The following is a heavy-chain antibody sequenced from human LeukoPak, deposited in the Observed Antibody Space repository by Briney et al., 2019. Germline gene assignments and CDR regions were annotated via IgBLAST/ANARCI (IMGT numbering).Heavy chain of an antibody. Sequence: GGSLRLSCTASGYRFSEHAMTWFRQAPGKGPEWVAFIRANAYGGITLYAASVEGRFIVSRDDSNSVAYLQMSSLKSEDTAIYYCTRDPIRGWRYFDHWGQGALVIVSS. CDR3: TRDPIRGWRYFDH. D-gene: IGHD3-10*01. J-gene: IGHJ4*02. CDR1: GYRFSEHA. V-gene: IGHV3-49*03. CDR2: IRANAYGGIT.